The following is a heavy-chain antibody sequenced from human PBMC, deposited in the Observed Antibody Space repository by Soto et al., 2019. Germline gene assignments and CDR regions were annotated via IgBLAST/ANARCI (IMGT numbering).Heavy chain of an antibody. CDR3: AKAVYSGYDFFTVVDTAMVGAHYGMDV. V-gene: IGHV3-23*01. Sequence: GGSLRLSCAASGFTFSSYAMSWVRQAPGKGLEWVSAISGSGGSTYYADSVKGRFTISRDNSKNTLYLQMNSLRAEDTAVYYCAKAVYSGYDFFTVVDTAMVGAHYGMDVWGQGTTVTVSS. J-gene: IGHJ6*02. CDR2: ISGSGGST. D-gene: IGHD5-18*01. CDR1: GFTFSSYA.